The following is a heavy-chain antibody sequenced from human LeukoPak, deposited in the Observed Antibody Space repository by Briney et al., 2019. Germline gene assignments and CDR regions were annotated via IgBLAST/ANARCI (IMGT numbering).Heavy chain of an antibody. CDR3: AKGPASTWYEYYFDY. D-gene: IGHD6-13*01. Sequence: GGSLRLSCAASGFTFSKYAMSWVRQAPGKGLEWVSAISGSAGSTYYADSVKGRFTISRDNSRNTLYLRMNSLRAEDTALYYCAKGPASTWYEYYFDYWGQGTLVTVSS. V-gene: IGHV3-23*01. CDR2: ISGSAGST. J-gene: IGHJ4*02. CDR1: GFTFSKYA.